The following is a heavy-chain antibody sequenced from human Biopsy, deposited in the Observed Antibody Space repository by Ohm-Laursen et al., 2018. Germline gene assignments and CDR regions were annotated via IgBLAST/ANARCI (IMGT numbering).Heavy chain of an antibody. V-gene: IGHV4-59*12. J-gene: IGHJ4*02. CDR3: ARGSNWNDWSFDY. Sequence: SETLSLTCSVSGGSIISYYWTWIRQPPGKGLEWIANVYDSGSTNYNPSLKSRVTISLDTSKNQFSLKLNSVTAADTVVYYCARGSNWNDWSFDYWGQGTVVTVPS. CDR2: VYDSGST. CDR1: GGSIISYY. D-gene: IGHD1-20*01.